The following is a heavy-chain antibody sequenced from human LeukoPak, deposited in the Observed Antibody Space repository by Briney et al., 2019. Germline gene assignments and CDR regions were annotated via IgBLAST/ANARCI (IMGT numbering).Heavy chain of an antibody. CDR3: AKKSGAAFYNWFDP. J-gene: IGHJ5*02. Sequence: GGSLRLSCAASGFTLSSYWMHWVRQAPGKGLVWVSRIKSDGRTNYADSVKGRFTISRDNSKNALYLQIDSLRPEDTAVYYCAKKSGAAFYNWFDPWGQGTLVTVSS. CDR2: IKSDGRT. D-gene: IGHD1-26*01. CDR1: GFTLSSYW. V-gene: IGHV3-74*01.